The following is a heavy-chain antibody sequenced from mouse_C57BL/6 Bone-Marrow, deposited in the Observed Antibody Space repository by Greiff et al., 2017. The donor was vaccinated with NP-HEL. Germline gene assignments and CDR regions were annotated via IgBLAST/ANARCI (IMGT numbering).Heavy chain of an antibody. D-gene: IGHD1-1*01. CDR2: IYPRSGNT. Sequence: VQLQQSGAELARPGASVKLSCKASGYTFTSYGISWVKQRTGQGLEWIGEIYPRSGNTYYNEKFKGKATLTADKSSSKAYMELRSLTSEDSAVYFCARSKGITTVVATPFDYWGQGTTLTVSS. V-gene: IGHV1-81*01. CDR3: ARSKGITTVVATPFDY. CDR1: GYTFTSYG. J-gene: IGHJ2*01.